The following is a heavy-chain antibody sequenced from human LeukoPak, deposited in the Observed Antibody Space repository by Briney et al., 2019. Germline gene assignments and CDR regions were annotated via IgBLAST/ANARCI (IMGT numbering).Heavy chain of an antibody. CDR1: GFTFSNAW. J-gene: IGHJ4*02. Sequence: GSLRLSCAASGFTFSNAWMNWIRQPPGKELEWIGEINHSGSTNYNPSLKSRVTISVDTSKNQFFLKLSSVTAADTAVYYCATGRGWVRTTTVVTPEYYFDYWGQGTLVTVSS. D-gene: IGHD4-23*01. CDR3: ATGRGWVRTTTVVTPEYYFDY. V-gene: IGHV4-34*08. CDR2: INHSGST.